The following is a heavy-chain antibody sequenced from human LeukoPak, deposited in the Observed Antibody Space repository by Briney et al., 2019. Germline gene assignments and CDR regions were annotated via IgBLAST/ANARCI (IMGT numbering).Heavy chain of an antibody. CDR1: GGSISSYY. Sequence: SETLSLTCTVSGGSISSYYWGWIRQPPGKGLEWIGSIYYSGSTYYNPSLKSRVTISVDTSKNQFSLKLSSVTAADTAVYYCASPYYYGSGALYYYMDVWGKGTTVTVSS. CDR3: ASPYYYGSGALYYYMDV. D-gene: IGHD3-10*01. CDR2: IYYSGST. V-gene: IGHV4-39*01. J-gene: IGHJ6*03.